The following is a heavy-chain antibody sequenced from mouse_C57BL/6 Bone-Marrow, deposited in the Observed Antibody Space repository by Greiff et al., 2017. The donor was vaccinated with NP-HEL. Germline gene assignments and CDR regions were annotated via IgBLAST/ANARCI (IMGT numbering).Heavy chain of an antibody. V-gene: IGHV3-6*01. CDR3: AREGNPPAMDY. CDR1: GYSITSGYY. Sequence: EVKLQESGPGLVKPSQSLSLTCSVTGYSITSGYYWNWIRQFPGNKLEWMGYISYDGSNNYNPSLKNRISITRDTSKNQFFLKLNSVTTEDTATYYCAREGNPPAMDYWGQGTSVTVSS. J-gene: IGHJ4*01. CDR2: ISYDGSN. D-gene: IGHD2-1*01.